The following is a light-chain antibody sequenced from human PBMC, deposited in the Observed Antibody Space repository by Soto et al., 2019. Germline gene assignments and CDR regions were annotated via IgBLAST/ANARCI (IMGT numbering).Light chain of an antibody. CDR3: CSFAGGAIFV. Sequence: QSALTQPASVSGSPGQSITISCTGTSNDVGGYDLVSWYQHHPGKAPKLMIYEATKRPSGVSDRFSGSKSGNTASLTIYTLRAEDEADYSCCSFAGGAIFVFGGGTKLTVL. CDR1: SNDVGGYDL. CDR2: EAT. J-gene: IGLJ2*01. V-gene: IGLV2-23*02.